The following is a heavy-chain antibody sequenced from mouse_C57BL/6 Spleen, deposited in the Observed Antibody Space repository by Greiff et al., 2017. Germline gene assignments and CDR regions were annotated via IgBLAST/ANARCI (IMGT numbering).Heavy chain of an antibody. V-gene: IGHV5-12*01. CDR2: ISNGGGST. CDR1: GFTFSDYY. J-gene: IGHJ3*01. CDR3: ARDLLGFAY. D-gene: IGHD2-1*01. Sequence: EVQRVESGGGLVQPGGSLKLSCAASGFTFSDYYMYWVRQTPEKRLEWVAYISNGGGSTYYPDTVKGRFTISRDNAKNTLYLQMSRLKSEDTAMYYCARDLLGFAYWGQGTLVTVSA.